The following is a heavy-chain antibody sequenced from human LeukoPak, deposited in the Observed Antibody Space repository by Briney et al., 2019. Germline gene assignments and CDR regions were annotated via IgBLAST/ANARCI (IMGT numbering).Heavy chain of an antibody. V-gene: IGHV4-34*01. CDR1: GGSFSGYY. CDR3: ARLDGGIGAYDI. J-gene: IGHJ3*02. D-gene: IGHD4-23*01. Sequence: KPSETLSLTCAVYGGSFSGYYWSWIRQPPGKGLEWIGEINHSGSTNYNPSLKSRVTISVDTSKNQFSLKLSSVTAADTAVYYCARLDGGIGAYDIWGQGTMVTVSS. CDR2: INHSGST.